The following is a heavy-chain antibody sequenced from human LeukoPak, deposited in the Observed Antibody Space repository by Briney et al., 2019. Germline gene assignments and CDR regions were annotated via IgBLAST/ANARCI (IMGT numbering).Heavy chain of an antibody. D-gene: IGHD6-13*01. CDR3: ARDPNYSSSWYVSYYYYYMDV. CDR1: GFTFSSYS. CDR2: ISSSSSTI. J-gene: IGHJ6*03. V-gene: IGHV3-48*02. Sequence: GGSLRLSCAASGFTFSSYSMNWVRQAPGKGLEWVSYISSSSSTIYYADSVKGRFTISRDNAKNSLYLQMNNLRDEDTAVYYCARDPNYSSSWYVSYYYYYMDVWGKGTTVTVSS.